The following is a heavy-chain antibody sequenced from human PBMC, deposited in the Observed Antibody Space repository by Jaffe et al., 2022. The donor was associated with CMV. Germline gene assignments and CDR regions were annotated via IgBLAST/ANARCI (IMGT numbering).Heavy chain of an antibody. CDR2: IYHSGST. V-gene: IGHV4-4*02. CDR3: ARVGGPYCSSTSCYPYYYMDV. J-gene: IGHJ6*03. CDR1: GGSISSSNW. Sequence: QVQLQESGPGLVKPSGTLSLTCAVSGGSISSSNWWSWVRQPPGKGLEWIGEIYHSGSTNYNPSLKSRVTISVDKSKNQFSLKLSSVTAADTAVYYCARVGGPYCSSTSCYPYYYMDVWGKGTTVTVSS. D-gene: IGHD2-2*01.